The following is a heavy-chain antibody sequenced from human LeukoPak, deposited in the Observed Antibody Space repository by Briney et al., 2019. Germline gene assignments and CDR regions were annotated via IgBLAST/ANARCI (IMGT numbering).Heavy chain of an antibody. CDR3: ARGSSSSLEYFDY. D-gene: IGHD6-6*01. V-gene: IGHV5-51*01. Sequence: GEPLKISCKGSGYSFTTYGIGWVRQMPGKGLEWMAIIYPVDFDTRYSPSFQGQVTVSADKPVSTAYLQWSSLKAADTAMYYCARGSSSSLEYFDYWGQGTLVTVSS. CDR2: IYPVDFDT. J-gene: IGHJ4*02. CDR1: GYSFTTYG.